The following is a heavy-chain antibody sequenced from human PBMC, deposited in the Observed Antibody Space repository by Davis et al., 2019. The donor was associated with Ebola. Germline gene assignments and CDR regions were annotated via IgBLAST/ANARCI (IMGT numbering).Heavy chain of an antibody. J-gene: IGHJ4*02. Sequence: ASVKVSCKASGYTFTHYGITWVRQAPGQGLEWMGWINPHNGNTNYAQNVQGRVTMTTDTSTSTAYMEVGSLRSDDTAVYYCARDQNFRIAVAGIHLSFGYWGQGTLVTVSS. CDR3: ARDQNFRIAVAGIHLSFGY. V-gene: IGHV1-18*04. CDR2: INPHNGNT. CDR1: GYTFTHYG. D-gene: IGHD6-19*01.